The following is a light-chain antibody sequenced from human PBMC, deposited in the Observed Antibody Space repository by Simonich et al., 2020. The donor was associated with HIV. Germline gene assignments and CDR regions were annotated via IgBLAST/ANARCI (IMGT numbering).Light chain of an antibody. CDR3: QQYNSYSRT. J-gene: IGKJ1*01. Sequence: DIQMTQSPSTLSASVGDRVTITCRASQSISSWLAWYQQKPGKAPKLLIYKASSLESGVPSRFSGSGSGTHFTFTVSSLQPEDFATYYCQQYNSYSRTFGQGTKVEIK. CDR1: QSISSW. CDR2: KAS. V-gene: IGKV1-5*03.